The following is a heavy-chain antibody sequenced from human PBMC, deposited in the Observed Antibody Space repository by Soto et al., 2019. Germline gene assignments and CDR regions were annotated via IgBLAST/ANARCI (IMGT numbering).Heavy chain of an antibody. Sequence: GGSLRLSCAASGFTFSSYWMSWVRQAPGKGLEWVANRKQDGSEKYYVDSVKGRFTISRDNAKNSLYLQMNSLRAEDTAVYYCAREVNGVAARDAFDIWGQGTMVTVSS. V-gene: IGHV3-7*03. CDR2: RKQDGSEK. CDR3: AREVNGVAARDAFDI. D-gene: IGHD6-6*01. CDR1: GFTFSSYW. J-gene: IGHJ3*02.